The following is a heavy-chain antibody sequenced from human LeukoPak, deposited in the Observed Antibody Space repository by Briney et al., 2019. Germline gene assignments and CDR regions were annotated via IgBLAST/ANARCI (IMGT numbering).Heavy chain of an antibody. CDR2: INHSGST. CDR1: GGSFSGYY. J-gene: IGHJ6*03. CDR3: ARKSKIFAYYYYYYMDV. Sequence: SETLSLTCAVYGGSFSGYYWSWIRQPPGKGLEWIGEINHSGSTNYNPSLKSRVTISVDTSKNQFSLKLSSVTAADTAVYYCARKSKIFAYYYYYYMDVWGKGTTVTVSS. V-gene: IGHV4-34*01.